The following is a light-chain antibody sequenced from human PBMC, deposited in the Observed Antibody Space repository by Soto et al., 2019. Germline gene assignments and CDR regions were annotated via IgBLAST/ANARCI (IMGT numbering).Light chain of an antibody. Sequence: DIVMTQSPDSLAVSLGERATINCKSSQNVLYKSNNENYLAWYQQKPGQPPKLLIYWASTRKPVVPDRFSGSGSGSDFTFTISSLQAEDVAVYYCQQDYNTPPYTFGQVTKLEI. CDR1: QNVLYKSNNENY. CDR3: QQDYNTPPYT. J-gene: IGKJ2*01. V-gene: IGKV4-1*01. CDR2: WAS.